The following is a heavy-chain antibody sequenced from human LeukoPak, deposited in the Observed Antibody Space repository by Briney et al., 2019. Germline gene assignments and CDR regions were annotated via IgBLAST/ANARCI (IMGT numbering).Heavy chain of an antibody. CDR1: GFTFSNAW. D-gene: IGHD4-17*01. J-gene: IGHJ4*02. CDR3: TTEPYGDYLPYY. V-gene: IGHV3-15*01. Sequence: GGSLRLSCADSGFTFSNAWMSWVRQAPGKGREWVGRIKSKTDGGTTDYAAPVKGRFTISRDDSKNTLYQQMNSLKTENTAVYYCTTEPYGDYLPYYWGQGTLVTVSS. CDR2: IKSKTDGGTT.